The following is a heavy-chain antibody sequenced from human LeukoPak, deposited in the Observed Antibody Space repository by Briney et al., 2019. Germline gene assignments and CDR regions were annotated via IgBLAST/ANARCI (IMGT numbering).Heavy chain of an antibody. V-gene: IGHV4-39*07. CDR3: ARKPIVNSAWYYFDY. Sequence: SETLSLTCTVSGGSVNSGTYYWSWIRQPPGKGLERIGNIYYSGSAYYNPSLKSRVTMSVGTSKNQFSLKLSSVTAADTAVYYCARKPIVNSAWYYFDYWGQGTLVTVSS. CDR1: GGSVNSGTYY. J-gene: IGHJ4*02. D-gene: IGHD3-22*01. CDR2: IYYSGSA.